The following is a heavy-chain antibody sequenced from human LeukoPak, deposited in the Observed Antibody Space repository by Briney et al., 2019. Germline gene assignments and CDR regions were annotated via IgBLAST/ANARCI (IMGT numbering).Heavy chain of an antibody. CDR3: ARNHYYYYYMDV. D-gene: IGHD1-14*01. CDR2: IYTSGST. J-gene: IGHJ6*03. Sequence: PSETLSLTCTVSGGSISSYYWSWIRQPPGKGLEGIGYIYTSGSTNYNPSLKSRVTISVDTSKNQFSLKLSSVTAADTAVYYCARNHYYYYYMDVWGKGTTVTVSS. CDR1: GGSISSYY. V-gene: IGHV4-4*09.